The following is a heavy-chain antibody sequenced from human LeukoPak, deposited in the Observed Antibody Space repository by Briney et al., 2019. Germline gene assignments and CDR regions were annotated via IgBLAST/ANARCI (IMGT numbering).Heavy chain of an antibody. J-gene: IGHJ4*02. Sequence: KPSETLSLTCTVSGGSISSYYWSWIRQPPGKGLEWIGYIYYSGSTNYNPSLKSRVTISVDTSKNQFSLKLGSVTAADTAVYYCARVLGYCSSTSCRPSTVDYWGQGTLVTVSS. CDR2: IYYSGST. V-gene: IGHV4-59*01. D-gene: IGHD2-2*01. CDR3: ARVLGYCSSTSCRPSTVDY. CDR1: GGSISSYY.